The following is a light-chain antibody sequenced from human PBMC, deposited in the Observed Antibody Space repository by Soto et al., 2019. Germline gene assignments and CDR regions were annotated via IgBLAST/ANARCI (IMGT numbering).Light chain of an antibody. CDR2: GAS. Sequence: EIVMTQSPATLSVSPGEGATLSCRASQSVSSKLAWYQQKPGQAPRLLIYGASTRAAGIPDRFSGSGSGTEFTLTISGLQSEDFAVYYCQQYSIWRTFGQGTKVDIK. V-gene: IGKV3D-15*01. J-gene: IGKJ1*01. CDR1: QSVSSK. CDR3: QQYSIWRT.